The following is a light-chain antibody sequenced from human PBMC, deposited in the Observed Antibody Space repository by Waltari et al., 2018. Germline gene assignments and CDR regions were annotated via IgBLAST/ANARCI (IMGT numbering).Light chain of an antibody. CDR3: ETWDISTPGV. CDR2: VGGTGRS. J-gene: IGLJ3*02. V-gene: IGLV4-60*03. CDR1: RGHSTYI. Sequence: QPVLTQSSSASASLGSSVKLTCTLSRGHSTYIIAWHQQQPGKAPRLLLRVGGTGRSSRGREVPDRVSGSSSGADRNLIISNRQSEDEADYFCETWDISTPGVFGGGTKLTVL.